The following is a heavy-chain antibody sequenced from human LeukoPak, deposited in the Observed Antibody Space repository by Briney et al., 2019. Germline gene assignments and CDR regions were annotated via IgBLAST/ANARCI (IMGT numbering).Heavy chain of an antibody. V-gene: IGHV4-34*01. J-gene: IGHJ4*02. CDR3: AKAPGYSSGWYAY. CDR1: GGSFSGYY. CDR2: INHSGST. D-gene: IGHD6-19*01. Sequence: SETLSLTCAVYGGSFSGYYWSWIRQPPGKGLEWIGEINHSGSTNYNPSLKSRVTISVDTSKNQFSLELSSVTAADTAVYYCAKAPGYSSGWYAYWGQGTLVTVSS.